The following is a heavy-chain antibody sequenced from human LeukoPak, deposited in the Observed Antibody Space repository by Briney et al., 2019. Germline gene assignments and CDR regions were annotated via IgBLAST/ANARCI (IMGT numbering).Heavy chain of an antibody. CDR3: ARDLPYYGDYVAFDY. J-gene: IGHJ4*02. CDR2: ISSSSSYI. D-gene: IGHD4-17*01. Sequence: GGSLRLSCAASGFTFSSYSMNWVRQAPGKGLELVSSISSSSSYIYYADSVKGRFTISRDNAKNSLYLQMNSLRAEDTAVYYCARDLPYYGDYVAFDYWGQGTLVTVSS. CDR1: GFTFSSYS. V-gene: IGHV3-21*01.